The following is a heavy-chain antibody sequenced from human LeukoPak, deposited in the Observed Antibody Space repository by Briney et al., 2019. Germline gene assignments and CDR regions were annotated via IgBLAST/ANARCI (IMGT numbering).Heavy chain of an antibody. V-gene: IGHV4-34*01. J-gene: IGHJ2*01. CDR1: GGSFSGYY. CDR3: ARGEGGNPSWYIDL. D-gene: IGHD4-23*01. Sequence: SETLTLTCAVYGGSFSGYYWSWIRQPPGKGLEWIGEINHSGSTNYNPSLKSRVTISVDTSKNQFSLKLSSVTAADTAVYYCARGEGGNPSWYIDLWGRGTLVTVSS. CDR2: INHSGST.